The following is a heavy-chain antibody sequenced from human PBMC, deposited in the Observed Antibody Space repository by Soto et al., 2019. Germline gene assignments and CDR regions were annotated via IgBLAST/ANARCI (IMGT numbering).Heavy chain of an antibody. D-gene: IGHD1-20*01. CDR2: IYYSGST. CDR3: ERDRVITDYYFDS. J-gene: IGHJ4*02. CDR1: GGSINSGGYY. V-gene: IGHV4-31*03. Sequence: SETLSLTCTVSGGSINSGGYYWSWIRQHPGKGLEWIGYIYYSGSTFYNPSLKSRVTISVDTSKSQFSLNLSSVTAAETAVYYWERDRVITDYYFDSWGQGNLVTVSS.